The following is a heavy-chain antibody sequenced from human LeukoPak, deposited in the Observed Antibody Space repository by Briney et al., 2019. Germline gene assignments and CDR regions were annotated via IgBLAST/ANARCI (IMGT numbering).Heavy chain of an antibody. CDR2: INHSGST. Sequence: SETLCLTCAVYGGSFSGYYWSWIRQPPGKGLEWIGEINHSGSTNYNPSLKSRVTISVDTSKNQFSLKLSSVTAADTAVYYCARGPLHYFDYWGQGTLVTVSS. CDR1: GGSFSGYY. CDR3: ARGPLHYFDY. V-gene: IGHV4-34*01. J-gene: IGHJ4*02.